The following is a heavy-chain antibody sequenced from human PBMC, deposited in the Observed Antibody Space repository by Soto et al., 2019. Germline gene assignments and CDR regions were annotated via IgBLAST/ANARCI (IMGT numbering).Heavy chain of an antibody. V-gene: IGHV3-33*01. CDR3: ARSPTRISYYMDV. CDR1: GFTFSSYG. CDR2: IWYDGSNK. J-gene: IGHJ6*03. D-gene: IGHD3-3*02. Sequence: PGGSLRLSCAASGFTFSSYGMHWVRQAPGKGLEWVAVIWYDGSNKYYADSVKGRFTISRDNSKNTLYLQMNSLRAEDTAVYYCARSPTRISYYMDVWGKGTTVTVSS.